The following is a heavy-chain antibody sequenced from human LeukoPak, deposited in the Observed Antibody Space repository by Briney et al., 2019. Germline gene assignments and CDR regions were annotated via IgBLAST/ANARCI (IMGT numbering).Heavy chain of an antibody. Sequence: PGGSLRLSCAASGFTFSSYAMHWVRQAPGKGLEWVAVISYDGSNKYYADSVKGRFTISRDNSKNTLYLQMNSLRAEDTAVYYCARTIAVAPGEDDYWGQGTLVTVSS. J-gene: IGHJ4*02. CDR2: ISYDGSNK. D-gene: IGHD6-19*01. CDR3: ARTIAVAPGEDDY. V-gene: IGHV3-30-3*01. CDR1: GFTFSSYA.